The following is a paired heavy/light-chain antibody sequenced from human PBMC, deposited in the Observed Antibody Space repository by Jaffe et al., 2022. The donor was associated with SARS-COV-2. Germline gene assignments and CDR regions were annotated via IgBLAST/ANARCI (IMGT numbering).Light chain of an antibody. CDR2: SDN. CDR3: AAWDDSLNGHVE. J-gene: IGLJ2*01. V-gene: IGLV1-44*01. Sequence: QSVLTQPPSASGTPGQRVTISCSGSSSSIGSNTVNWYQQVPGTAPKLLIYSDNQRPSGVPDRFSGSKSGTSASLAISGLQSEDEADYYCAAWDDSLNGHVEFGGGTKLTVL. CDR1: SSSIGSNT.
Heavy chain of an antibody. V-gene: IGHV4-39*01. CDR1: GGSVSSSSYY. D-gene: IGHD5-12*01. Sequence: QLQLQESGPGLVKPSETLSLTCTVSGGSVSSSSYYWGWIRQPPGKGLEWIGSMYYSGSTYYNPSLKSRVSISVDTSKNQFSLKLTSVTAADTAVYYCARGIVATISYWGQGTLVTVTS. J-gene: IGHJ4*02. CDR2: MYYSGST. CDR3: ARGIVATISY.